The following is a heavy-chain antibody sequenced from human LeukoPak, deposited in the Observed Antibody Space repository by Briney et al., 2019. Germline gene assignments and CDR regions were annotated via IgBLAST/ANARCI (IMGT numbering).Heavy chain of an antibody. CDR2: IRNNGDRT. J-gene: IGHJ5*02. CDR3: ESVIWGIVP. V-gene: IGHV3-23*01. CDR1: GLTLRNYA. Sequence: GGSVRHSYAASGLTLRNYAMTWLRQAPGKGREWVSGIRNNGDRTDYSDSVKGRFTISRDNSKNTLYLQLCSLRSEDTALCYCESVIWGIVPWGQGTLVTVSS. D-gene: IGHD1-26*01.